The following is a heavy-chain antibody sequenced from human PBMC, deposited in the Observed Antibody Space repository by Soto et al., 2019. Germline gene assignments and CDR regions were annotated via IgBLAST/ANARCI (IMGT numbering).Heavy chain of an antibody. CDR1: GYSFPTYW. V-gene: IGHV5-51*01. CDR3: ARRGYSGYELYGMDV. Sequence: PGESLKLSCKGSGYSFPTYWIGWVRQTPGKGLEWMGIIHPGDSDTRYSPSFQGQVTISADKSISTAYLQWSSLKASDTAIYYCARRGYSGYELYGMDVWGQGTTVTVSS. J-gene: IGHJ6*02. D-gene: IGHD5-12*01. CDR2: IHPGDSDT.